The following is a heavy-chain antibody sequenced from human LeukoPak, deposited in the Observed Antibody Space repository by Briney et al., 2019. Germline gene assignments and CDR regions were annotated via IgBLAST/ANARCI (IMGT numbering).Heavy chain of an antibody. J-gene: IGHJ4*02. CDR2: FDPEDGET. V-gene: IGHV1-24*01. CDR3: ARARHDYGDSLPDY. Sequence: ASVKVSCKVSVYTLTELSMHWVRQAPGKGLEWMGGFDPEDGETIYAQKSQGRVTMTEDTSTDTAYMELSSLRSEDTAVYYCARARHDYGDSLPDYWGQGTLVTVSS. CDR1: VYTLTELS. D-gene: IGHD4-17*01.